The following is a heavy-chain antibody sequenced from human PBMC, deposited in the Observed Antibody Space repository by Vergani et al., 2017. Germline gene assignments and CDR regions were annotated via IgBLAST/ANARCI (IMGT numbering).Heavy chain of an antibody. V-gene: IGHV4-61*02. D-gene: IGHD4-23*01. Sequence: QVQLQESGPGLVKPSQTLSLTCTVSGASINNDFYYWHWIRQPAGKGLEWIGRIYVSGITDYNSSLHSRVSMSVDTSKNQFSLTLTSVTAADTAVYYCARDNKQLRPRACDLWGQGTMVTVSS. CDR3: ARDNKQLRPRACDL. CDR1: GASINNDFYY. CDR2: IYVSGIT. J-gene: IGHJ3*01.